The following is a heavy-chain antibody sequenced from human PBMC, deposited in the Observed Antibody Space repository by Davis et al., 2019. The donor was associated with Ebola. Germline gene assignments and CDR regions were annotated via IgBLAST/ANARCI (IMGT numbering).Heavy chain of an antibody. Sequence: SETLSLTCAVYGGSFNTYYWNWIRQPPGKGLEWIGGITNTGSTYYNPSLESRVTISVDTSKNQFSLKLTSLTAADTAVYYCASRPITLVRDGAFDVWGQGTMVSVSS. J-gene: IGHJ3*01. V-gene: IGHV4-34*01. CDR3: ASRPITLVRDGAFDV. CDR1: GGSFNTYY. D-gene: IGHD3-10*01. CDR2: ITNTGST.